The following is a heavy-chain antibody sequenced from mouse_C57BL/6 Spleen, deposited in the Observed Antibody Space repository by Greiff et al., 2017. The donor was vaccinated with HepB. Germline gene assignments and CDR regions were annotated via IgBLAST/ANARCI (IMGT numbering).Heavy chain of an antibody. CDR2: INPYNGDT. V-gene: IGHV1-37*01. J-gene: IGHJ4*01. CDR3: ARLYYDYDERDYYAMDY. D-gene: IGHD2-4*01. Sequence: EVKLVESGPELVKPGASVKISCKASGYSFTGYFMNWVKQSHGKSLEWIGRINPYNGDTFYNQKFKGKATLTVDKSSSTAHMELLSLTSEDFAVYYCARLYYDYDERDYYAMDYWGQGTSVTVSS. CDR1: GYSFTGYF.